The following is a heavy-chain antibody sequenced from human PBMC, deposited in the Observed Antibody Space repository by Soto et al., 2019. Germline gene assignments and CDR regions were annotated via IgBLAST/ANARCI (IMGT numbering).Heavy chain of an antibody. Sequence: GGSLRLSCAASGFTFSDYYMSWIRQAPGKGLEWVSYISSSSSYTNYADSVKGRFTISRDNAKNSLYLQMNSLRAEDTAVYYCAGEGGYCSGGSCYSWSSDYWGQGTLVTVSS. J-gene: IGHJ4*02. CDR2: ISSSSSYT. CDR3: AGEGGYCSGGSCYSWSSDY. D-gene: IGHD2-15*01. V-gene: IGHV3-11*06. CDR1: GFTFSDYY.